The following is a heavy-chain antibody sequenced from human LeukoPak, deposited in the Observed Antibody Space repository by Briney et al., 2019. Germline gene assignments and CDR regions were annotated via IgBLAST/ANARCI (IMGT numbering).Heavy chain of an antibody. CDR1: GFTVSSNY. CDR2: IYSGGST. Sequence: GGSLKLSCAASGFTVSSNYMSWVRQAPGKGLEWVSIIYSGGSTYYADSVKGRFTISRDNSKNTLYLQMNSLRAEDTAVYHCARGGDGPFEYWGQGTLVTVSS. V-gene: IGHV3-53*01. CDR3: ARGGDGPFEY. J-gene: IGHJ4*02. D-gene: IGHD3-16*01.